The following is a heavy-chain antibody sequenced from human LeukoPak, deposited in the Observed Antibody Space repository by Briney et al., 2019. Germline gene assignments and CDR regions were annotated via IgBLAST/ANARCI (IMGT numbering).Heavy chain of an antibody. V-gene: IGHV3-15*01. CDR2: IKSKTDGGTT. D-gene: IGHD5-18*01. CDR1: GFTFSNAW. CDR3: TTEPRWIQLWPIHGFDY. Sequence: GGSLRLSCAASGFTFSNAWMSWVRQAPGKGLEWVGRIKSKTDGGTTDYAAPVKGRFTISRDDSKNTLYLQMNSLKTEDTAVYYCTTEPRWIQLWPIHGFDYWGQGTLVTVSS. J-gene: IGHJ4*02.